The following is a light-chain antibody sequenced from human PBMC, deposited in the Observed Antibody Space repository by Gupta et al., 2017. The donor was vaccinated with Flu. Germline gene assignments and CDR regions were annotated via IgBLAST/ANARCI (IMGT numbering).Light chain of an antibody. CDR1: SASIASTY. Sequence: TVTISSTCSSASIASTYVLWYQQRPGTSPTTVIYEDNQRPSGVPDRFSGSIDRSSTSASLTISGLQTEAEAYYYCQSYDSSLWVFGGGTKLTVL. CDR2: EDN. V-gene: IGLV6-57*01. J-gene: IGLJ3*02. CDR3: QSYDSSLWV.